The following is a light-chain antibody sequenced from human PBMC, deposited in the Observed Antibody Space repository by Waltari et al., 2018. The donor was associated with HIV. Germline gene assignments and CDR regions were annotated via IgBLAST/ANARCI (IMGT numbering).Light chain of an antibody. Sequence: QSALTQPASVSGSPGQSITISCTGTSSDVGGYNYVPWYHQHPGKAPKLMIFEVSNRPSGVSNRFSGSKSVNTASLTISGLQAEDEADYYCSSYTTRSTPDPNWVFGGGTKLTVL. J-gene: IGLJ3*02. CDR3: SSYTTRSTPDPNWV. CDR1: SSDVGGYNY. V-gene: IGLV2-14*01. CDR2: EVS.